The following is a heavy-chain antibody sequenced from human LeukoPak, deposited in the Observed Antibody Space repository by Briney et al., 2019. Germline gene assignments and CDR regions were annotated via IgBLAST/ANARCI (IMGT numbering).Heavy chain of an antibody. V-gene: IGHV4-4*07. CDR2: IYASGST. CDR3: VREGGITAAGTLYCYFDL. Sequence: SETLSLTCTVSGDYISGYYWSWIRRPAGKGLEWIGRIYASGSTNYNPSLKRRVTMSVDTSKKQFSLKLSSVTAADTAMYYCVREGGITAAGTLYCYFDLWGRGTLVTVSS. CDR1: GDYISGYY. D-gene: IGHD6-13*01. J-gene: IGHJ2*01.